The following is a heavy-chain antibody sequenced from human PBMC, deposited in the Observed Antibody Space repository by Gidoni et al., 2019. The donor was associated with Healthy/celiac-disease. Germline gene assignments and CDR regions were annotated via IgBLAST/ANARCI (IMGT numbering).Heavy chain of an antibody. CDR1: GFTFSSYS. D-gene: IGHD2-2*01. CDR3: ARDPNQEDLVVAPAVNWFDP. V-gene: IGHV3-21*01. J-gene: IGHJ5*02. CDR2: ISSSSSYI. Sequence: EVQLVESGGGLVKPGGSLRLSCAASGFTFSSYSMNWVRQAPGKGLEWVSSISSSSSYIYYADSVKGRFTISRDNAKNSLYLQMNSLRAEDTAVYYCARDPNQEDLVVAPAVNWFDPWGQGTLVTVSS.